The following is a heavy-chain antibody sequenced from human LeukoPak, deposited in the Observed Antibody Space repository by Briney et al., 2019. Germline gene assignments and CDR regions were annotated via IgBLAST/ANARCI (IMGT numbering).Heavy chain of an antibody. CDR1: GYTFTSYG. CDR2: ISAYNGNT. J-gene: IGHJ4*02. Sequence: ASVKVSCKASGYTFTSYGISWVRQAPGQGLEWMGWISAYNGNTNYAQKLQGRVTMTTDTSTSTAYMELRSLRSDDTAVYYCAKAIPVTTRSVYFDYWGQGTLVTVSS. V-gene: IGHV1-18*01. CDR3: AKAIPVTTRSVYFDY. D-gene: IGHD4-17*01.